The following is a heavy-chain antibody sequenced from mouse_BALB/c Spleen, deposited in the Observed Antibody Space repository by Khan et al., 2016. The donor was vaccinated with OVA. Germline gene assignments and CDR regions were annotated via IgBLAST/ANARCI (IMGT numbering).Heavy chain of an antibody. CDR1: GYTFTNYW. D-gene: IGHD1-1*01. CDR2: IYPGSGNT. CDR3: AIPFYYGSRYDTMDA. Sequence: QVQLKQSGAELVRPGTSVKMSCKAAGYTFTNYWIGWVKQRPGHGLEWIGDIYPGSGNTNYNEKFRGKATLTADTSSSTAYMQLSSLTSEDSAIYYCAIPFYYGSRYDTMDAWGQGTSVTVSS. J-gene: IGHJ4*01. V-gene: IGHV1-63*02.